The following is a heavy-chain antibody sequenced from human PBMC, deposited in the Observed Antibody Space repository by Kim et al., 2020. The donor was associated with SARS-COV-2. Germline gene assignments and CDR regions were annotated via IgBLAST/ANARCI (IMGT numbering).Heavy chain of an antibody. CDR1: GGSFSGYY. V-gene: IGHV4-34*01. J-gene: IGHJ6*03. Sequence: SQTLSLTCAVYGGSFSGYYWSWIRQPPGKGLEWIGEINHSGSTNYNPSLNSRVTISVDTSKNQFSLKLSSVTAADTAVYYCARGTRQWLVRGPYYYYMDVWGKGTTVTVSS. CDR2: INHSGST. CDR3: ARGTRQWLVRGPYYYYMDV. D-gene: IGHD6-19*01.